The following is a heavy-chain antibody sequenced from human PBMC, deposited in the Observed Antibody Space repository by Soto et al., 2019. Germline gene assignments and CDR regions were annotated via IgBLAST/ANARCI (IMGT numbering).Heavy chain of an antibody. CDR3: ARKLTGYFSAGAY. J-gene: IGHJ4*02. CDR2: IGGSGANT. CDR1: GFTFNMYA. Sequence: GGSLRLSCAASGFTFNMYAMSWVRQAPGKGLEWVSGIGGSGANTYYADFVKGRFTISRDNSKNTLYLQMDSLRAEDAAIYYCARKLTGYFSAGAYWGQGPLVTVYS. D-gene: IGHD2-21*01. V-gene: IGHV3-23*01.